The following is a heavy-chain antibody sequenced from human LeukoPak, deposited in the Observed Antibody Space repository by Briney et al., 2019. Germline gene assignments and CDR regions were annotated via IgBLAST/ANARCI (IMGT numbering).Heavy chain of an antibody. Sequence: GGSLRLSCAASGFTFSSYAMHWVRQAPGKGLEWVAVISYDGSNKYYADSVKGRFTISRDNSKNTLYLQMNSLRAEDTAVYYCARGGYYDRTCGYWGQGTLVTVSS. D-gene: IGHD3-22*01. V-gene: IGHV3-30-3*01. CDR2: ISYDGSNK. CDR1: GFTFSSYA. CDR3: ARGGYYDRTCGY. J-gene: IGHJ4*02.